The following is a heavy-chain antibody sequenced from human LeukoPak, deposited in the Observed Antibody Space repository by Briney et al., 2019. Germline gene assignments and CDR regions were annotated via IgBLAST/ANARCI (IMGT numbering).Heavy chain of an antibody. CDR3: ARVRYSGSYPGVFEY. Sequence: GRSLRLSCAASGFTFSSYTMHWVRQAPGKGLEWVALISYDESNKYYGDSVKGRFAISRDNSKNTLYLQMNTLRAEDTAVYYCARVRYSGSYPGVFEYWGQGTLVTVSS. CDR2: ISYDESNK. V-gene: IGHV3-30*09. J-gene: IGHJ4*02. CDR1: GFTFSSYT. D-gene: IGHD1-26*01.